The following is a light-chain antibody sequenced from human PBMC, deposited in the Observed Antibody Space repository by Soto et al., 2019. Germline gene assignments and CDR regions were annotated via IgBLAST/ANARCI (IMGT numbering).Light chain of an antibody. J-gene: IGKJ1*01. CDR3: QQYNSYSWT. CDR2: DAS. CDR1: QSISSW. Sequence: DIQMTQSPSTLSSSLGDRVTITCRASQSISSWLAWYQQKPGKAPKLLIYDASSLETGVPSSFSGSGYGTEFTLTIASLQPDDFATYYCQQYNSYSWTFGQGTKVDIK. V-gene: IGKV1-5*01.